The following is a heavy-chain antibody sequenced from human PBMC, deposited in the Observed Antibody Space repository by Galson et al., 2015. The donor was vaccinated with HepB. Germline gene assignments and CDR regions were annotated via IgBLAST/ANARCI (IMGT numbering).Heavy chain of an antibody. CDR3: AREPSSGWYRWFDP. J-gene: IGHJ5*02. CDR2: TYYRSKWYN. CDR1: GDSVSSNSAA. V-gene: IGHV6-1*01. D-gene: IGHD6-19*01. Sequence: CAISGDSVSSNSAAWNWIRQSPSRGLEWLGRTYYRSKWYNDYAVSVKSRITINPDTSKNQFSLQLNSVTPEDTAVYYCAREPSSGWYRWFDPWGQGTLVTASS.